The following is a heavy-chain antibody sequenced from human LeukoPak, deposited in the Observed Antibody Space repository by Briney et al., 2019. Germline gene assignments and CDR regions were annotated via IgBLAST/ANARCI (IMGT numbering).Heavy chain of an antibody. CDR1: GGTFSSYA. V-gene: IGHV1-2*06. CDR3: ARPRSAGSRDGNWFDP. CDR2: INPNSGGT. Sequence: ASVKVSCKASGGTFSSYAISWVRQAPGQGLEWMGRINPNSGGTNYAQKFQGRVTMTRDTSISTAYMELSRLRSDDTAVYYCARPRSAGSRDGNWFDPWGQGTLVTVSS. D-gene: IGHD3-10*01. J-gene: IGHJ5*02.